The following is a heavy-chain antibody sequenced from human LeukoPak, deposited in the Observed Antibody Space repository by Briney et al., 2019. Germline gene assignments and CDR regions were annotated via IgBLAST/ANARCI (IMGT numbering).Heavy chain of an antibody. Sequence: ASVKVSCKASGYTFTSYDINWVRQATGQGLEWMGWINPNSGNTGYAQKFQGRVTITRNTSISTAYMELSSLRSEDTAVYYCARGQYGSGSYYNGEDYWGQGTLVTVSS. CDR3: ARGQYGSGSYYNGEDY. V-gene: IGHV1-8*03. J-gene: IGHJ4*02. D-gene: IGHD3-10*01. CDR2: INPNSGNT. CDR1: GYTFTSYD.